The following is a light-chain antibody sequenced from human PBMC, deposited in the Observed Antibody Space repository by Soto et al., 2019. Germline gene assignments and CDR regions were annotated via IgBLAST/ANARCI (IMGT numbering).Light chain of an antibody. CDR2: GAS. J-gene: IGKJ1*01. CDR3: QQYNNWPRT. CDR1: QSVSSN. V-gene: IGKV3-15*01. Sequence: EIVMTQSPATLSVSPGERATLSSRASQSVSSNLAWYQQKPGQAPNLLIYGASTRATGIPARFSGSGSGTEFTLTISSLQSEDFSVYYCQQYNNWPRTFGQWTKVEIK.